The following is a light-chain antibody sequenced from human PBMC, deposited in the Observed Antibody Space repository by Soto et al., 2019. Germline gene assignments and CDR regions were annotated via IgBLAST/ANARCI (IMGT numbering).Light chain of an antibody. CDR3: CSYAGSYTLYV. J-gene: IGLJ1*01. CDR1: SSDVGDYNS. CDR2: DVS. V-gene: IGLV2-11*01. Sequence: QSALTQPRSVSGSPGQSVTISCTGTSSDVGDYNSVSWYQQHPGKAPKVMIYDVSKRPSGVPDRFSGSKSGNTASLTISGLQAEDEADYYCCSYAGSYTLYVFGTGTKVTVL.